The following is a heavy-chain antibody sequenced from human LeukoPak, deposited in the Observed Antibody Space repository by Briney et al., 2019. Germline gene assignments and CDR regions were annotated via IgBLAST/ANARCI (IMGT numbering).Heavy chain of an antibody. Sequence: ASVKVSCKASGYTFTSYDINWVRQATGQGLEWRGWMNPNRGNTGYAQKFQGRVTMNRNTSISTAYMELSSLRSDDTAVYYCARGCQYQLLIFLYYYMDVWGKGTTVTISS. D-gene: IGHD2-2*01. CDR3: ARGCQYQLLIFLYYYMDV. J-gene: IGHJ6*03. V-gene: IGHV1-8*01. CDR1: GYTFTSYD. CDR2: MNPNRGNT.